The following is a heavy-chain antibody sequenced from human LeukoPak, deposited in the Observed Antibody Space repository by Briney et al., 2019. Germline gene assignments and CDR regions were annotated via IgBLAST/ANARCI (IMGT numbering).Heavy chain of an antibody. CDR2: INPNSGGT. J-gene: IGHJ4*02. D-gene: IGHD3-10*01. Sequence: ASVKVSCKASGYTFTAYYMHWVRQAPGQGLEWMGWINPNSGGTNYAQKFQGRVTITRDTSISTAYMELTGLRSDATVVYYCARAYGTCWYYFDNWGQGTLVTVSS. V-gene: IGHV1-2*02. CDR3: ARAYGTCWYYFDN. CDR1: GYTFTAYY.